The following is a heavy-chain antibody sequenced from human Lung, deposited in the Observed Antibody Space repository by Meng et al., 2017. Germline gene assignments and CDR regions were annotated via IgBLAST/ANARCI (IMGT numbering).Heavy chain of an antibody. J-gene: IGHJ4*02. V-gene: IGHV3-15*01. CDR1: GFRFTDVW. Sequence: GELVESGGGLVKPGGALRLSCVASGFRFTDVWVRWVRQAPGKGLEWVGRIKSNGDGGTTDYAAPVKGRFTISRDDSKNTLYLQMNSLITEDTAVYFCATGAAAADHWGQGTLVTVSS. CDR3: ATGAAAADH. D-gene: IGHD6-13*01. CDR2: IKSNGDGGTT.